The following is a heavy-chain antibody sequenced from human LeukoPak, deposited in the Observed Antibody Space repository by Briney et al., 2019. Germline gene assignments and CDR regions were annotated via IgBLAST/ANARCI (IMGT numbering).Heavy chain of an antibody. V-gene: IGHV4-59*01. CDR1: GGSISSYY. CDR2: IYYSGST. Sequence: SETLSLTCTVPGGSISSYYWSWIRQPPGKGLEWIGYIYYSGSTNYNPSLKSRATISVDTSKNQFSLKLTSVTAADTAVYYCARALSYSGRSDIWGRGTMVTVSS. J-gene: IGHJ3*02. CDR3: ARALSYSGRSDI. D-gene: IGHD1-26*01.